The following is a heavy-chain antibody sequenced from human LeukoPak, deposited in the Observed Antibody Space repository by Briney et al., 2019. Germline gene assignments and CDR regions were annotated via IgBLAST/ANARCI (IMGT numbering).Heavy chain of an antibody. J-gene: IGHJ6*02. V-gene: IGHV7-4-1*02. CDR2: VNTNTGNP. Sequence: ASVKVSCKASGYTFTSYAMNWVRQAPGQGLEWMGWVNTNTGNPTYAQGFTGRFVFSLDTSVSTAYLQISSLKAEDTAVYYCATRSHPLYAVKTFYYYYGMDVWGQGTTVTVSS. D-gene: IGHD2-2*02. CDR1: GYTFTSYA. CDR3: ATRSHPLYAVKTFYYYYGMDV.